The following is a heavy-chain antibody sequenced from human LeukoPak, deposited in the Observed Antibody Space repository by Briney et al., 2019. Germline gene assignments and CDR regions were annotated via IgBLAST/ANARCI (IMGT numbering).Heavy chain of an antibody. D-gene: IGHD6-13*01. CDR1: GFTFSSYW. V-gene: IGHV3-74*01. J-gene: IGHJ5*02. CDR3: ARDRIARDWFDP. CDR2: INSDGSST. Sequence: PGGSLRLSCAASGFTFSSYWMHWVRQAPGKGLVWVSRINSDGSSTSYADSVKGRFTISRDNAKNTLYLQMKSLRAEDTAVYYCARDRIARDWFDPWGQGTLVTVSS.